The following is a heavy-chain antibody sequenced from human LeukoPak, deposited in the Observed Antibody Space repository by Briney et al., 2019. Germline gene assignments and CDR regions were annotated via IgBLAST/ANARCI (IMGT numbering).Heavy chain of an antibody. Sequence: PGGSLRLSCAASGFTFSSYSMNWVRQAPGKGLEWVSSISSSSSYIYYADSVKGRFTISRDNAKNSLYLQMNSLRAEDTAVYYCARDADGSGSYYNGNWFDPWGQGTLVTVSS. J-gene: IGHJ5*02. V-gene: IGHV3-21*01. CDR3: ARDADGSGSYYNGNWFDP. CDR1: GFTFSSYS. D-gene: IGHD3-10*01. CDR2: ISSSSSYI.